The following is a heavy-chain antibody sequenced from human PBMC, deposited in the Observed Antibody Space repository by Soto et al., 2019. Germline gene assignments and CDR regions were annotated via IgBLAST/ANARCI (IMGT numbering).Heavy chain of an antibody. CDR3: ATNGDYYYYGMDV. D-gene: IGHD4-17*01. Sequence: QVQLVQSGAEVKKPGASVKVSCKASGYTFSNYATHWVRQAPGQRLEWMGWINAGNGKTKYSQNFQGRVTITRDTSASTAYMELSSLRSEDTAVYYCATNGDYYYYGMDVWGQGTTVTVSS. J-gene: IGHJ6*02. CDR2: INAGNGKT. CDR1: GYTFSNYA. V-gene: IGHV1-3*01.